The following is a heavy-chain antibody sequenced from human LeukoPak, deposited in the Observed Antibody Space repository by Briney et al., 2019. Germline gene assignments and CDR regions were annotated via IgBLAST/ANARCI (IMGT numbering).Heavy chain of an antibody. CDR1: GGSISNSSYY. D-gene: IGHD3-10*02. J-gene: IGHJ5*02. V-gene: IGHV4-39*01. CDR3: ASHSSYVSPFRS. CDR2: IFYSGTT. Sequence: TETLSLTCSVSGGSISNSSYYWGWIRQPPGKGLEWIGSIFYSGTTFYNPSLQSRVTISVDTSKNQFSLKLSSVTAADTAMYYCASHSSYVSPFRSWGRGPLVTVSP.